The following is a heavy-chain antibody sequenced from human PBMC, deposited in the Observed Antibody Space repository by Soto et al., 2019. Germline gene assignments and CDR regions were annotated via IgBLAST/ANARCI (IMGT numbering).Heavy chain of an antibody. CDR3: ARRVNYFDTSGSFLPTFDY. Sequence: VQLLESGGGLIQPGGSLRLSCAASGFTFDNYALNWVRQAPGKGLEWVSGITGSGTSTYYTDSVRGRFTVSRDNSKDTLYLQMNSLRADDTAVYFCARRVNYFDTSGSFLPTFDYWGQGTLVTVSS. CDR2: ITGSGTST. V-gene: IGHV3-23*01. D-gene: IGHD3-22*01. J-gene: IGHJ4*02. CDR1: GFTFDNYA.